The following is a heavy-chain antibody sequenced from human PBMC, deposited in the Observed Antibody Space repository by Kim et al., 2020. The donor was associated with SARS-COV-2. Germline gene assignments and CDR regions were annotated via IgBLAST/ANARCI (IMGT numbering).Heavy chain of an antibody. D-gene: IGHD2-15*01. V-gene: IGHV1-18*01. Sequence: LQGRVTMTTDTSTSTAYMELRSLRSDDTAVYYCARICRDIVVVVAAIFDYWGQGTLVTVSS. CDR3: ARICRDIVVVVAAIFDY. J-gene: IGHJ4*02.